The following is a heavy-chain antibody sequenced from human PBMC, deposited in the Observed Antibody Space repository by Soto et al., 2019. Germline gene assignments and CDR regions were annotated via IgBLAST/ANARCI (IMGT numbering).Heavy chain of an antibody. CDR2: IYYSGST. CDR1: GGSISSYY. CDR3: ARHRSGYSYGLDY. J-gene: IGHJ4*02. Sequence: SETLSLTCTVSGGSISSYYWSWIRQPPGKGLEWIGYIYYSGSTNYNPSLKSRVTISVDTSKNQFSLKLSSVTAADTAVYYCARHRSGYSYGLDYWGQGTLVTVSS. V-gene: IGHV4-59*08. D-gene: IGHD5-18*01.